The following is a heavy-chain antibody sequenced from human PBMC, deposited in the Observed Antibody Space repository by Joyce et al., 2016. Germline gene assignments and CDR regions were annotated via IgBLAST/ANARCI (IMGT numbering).Heavy chain of an antibody. CDR2: ISGGGNYL. D-gene: IGHD2-15*01. CDR3: ARGVCSGGSCYRRNWFDP. CDR1: GFTFSSYT. J-gene: IGHJ5*01. V-gene: IGHV3-21*01. Sequence: EVQLVESGGGLVKPEGSLTLSCATSGFTFSSYTMSWVRQAQGKGQELVSTISGGGNYLYYADSVKGRFTISRDNAKNSLYLQMNGLRVEDTAVYYCARGVCSGGSCYRRNWFDPWGQGTLVTVSS.